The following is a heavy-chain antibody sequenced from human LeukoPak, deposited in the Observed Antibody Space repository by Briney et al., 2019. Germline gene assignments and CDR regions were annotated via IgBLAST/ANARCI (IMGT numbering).Heavy chain of an antibody. V-gene: IGHV3-48*01. Sequence: GGSLRLSCAASGFTFTSYSMNWVRQAPGKGLEWVSYISSDTSTRYYADSVKGRFTISRDNAKNSLYLQMNSLRAEDTAIYYCAQSFDNGGQGILVTVSS. J-gene: IGHJ4*02. CDR2: ISSDTSTR. CDR1: GFTFTSYS. CDR3: AQSFDN.